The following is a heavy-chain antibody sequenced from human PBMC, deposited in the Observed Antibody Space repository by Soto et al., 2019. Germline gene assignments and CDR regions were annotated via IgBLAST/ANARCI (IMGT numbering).Heavy chain of an antibody. V-gene: IGHV5-10-1*01. CDR3: GRVRVDKAEGWFDP. D-gene: IGHD5-18*01. CDR1: GYSFSSFW. Sequence: GESLKISCKVSGYSFSSFWITWVRQMPGKGLEWMGRIDPSDSYANYSPSFQGHVTFSADKSINTAYLQWSSLKASDTAMYYCGRVRVDKAEGWFDPWGQGTLVTVSS. J-gene: IGHJ5*02. CDR2: IDPSDSYA.